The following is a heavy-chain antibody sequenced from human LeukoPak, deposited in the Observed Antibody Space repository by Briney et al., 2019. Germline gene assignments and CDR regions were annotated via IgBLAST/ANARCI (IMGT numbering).Heavy chain of an antibody. Sequence: SVKVSCKASGFTFTSSAMQWVRQARGQRLEWIGWIVVGSGNTNYAQKFQGRVTITRNTSISTAYMELSSLRSEDTAVYYCARGGGDFWSGYYYYYYYMDVWGKGTTVTVSS. J-gene: IGHJ6*03. CDR3: ARGGGDFWSGYYYYYYYMDV. D-gene: IGHD3-3*01. CDR1: GFTFTSSA. CDR2: IVVGSGNT. V-gene: IGHV1-58*02.